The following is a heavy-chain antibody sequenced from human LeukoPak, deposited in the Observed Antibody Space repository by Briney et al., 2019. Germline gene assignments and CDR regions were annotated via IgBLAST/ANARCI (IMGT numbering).Heavy chain of an antibody. CDR1: GYTFTGYY. D-gene: IGHD3-22*01. J-gene: IGHJ4*02. V-gene: IGHV1-2*06. CDR3: ARGEYYYDSRIDY. CDR2: INPNSGGT. Sequence: ASVKVSCKASGYTFTGYYMHWVRQAPGQGLEWMGRINPNSGGTNYAQKFQGRVTMTRDTSISTAYMELSRLRSDDTAVYYCARGEYYYDSRIDYWGQGTLVTVSS.